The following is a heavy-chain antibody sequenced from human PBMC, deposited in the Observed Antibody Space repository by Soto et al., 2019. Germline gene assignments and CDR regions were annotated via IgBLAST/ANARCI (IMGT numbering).Heavy chain of an antibody. D-gene: IGHD3-16*01. CDR1: GFVFRSDG. CDR2: ISYDGSNQ. Sequence: QVQLVESGGGVVQPGKSVRLSCTASGFVFRSDGMNWVRQAPGKGLEWVASISYDGSNQYYADSARGRFTISRDNSKNTLYLQMDSRRREDTAVYYCARAWGTYFSYTVDVWGQGTTVSVSS. CDR3: ARAWGTYFSYTVDV. V-gene: IGHV3-30*03. J-gene: IGHJ6*02.